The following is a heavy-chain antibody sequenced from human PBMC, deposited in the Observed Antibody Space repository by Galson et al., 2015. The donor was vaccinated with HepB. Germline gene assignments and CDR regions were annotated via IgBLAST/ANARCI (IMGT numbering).Heavy chain of an antibody. CDR3: AHSTTYYYDSSGYLIPGHYYYGIDV. J-gene: IGHJ6*02. CDR1: GFSLSTSGVG. CDR2: IYWDDDK. Sequence: PALVKPTQTLTLTCTFSGFSLSTSGVGVGWIRQPPGKALEWLALIYWDDDKRYSTSLKSRLTITKDTSKNQVVLTMTKMVPVDTATYYCAHSTTYYYDSSGYLIPGHYYYGIDVWRQGTTVTVSS. V-gene: IGHV2-5*02. D-gene: IGHD3-22*01.